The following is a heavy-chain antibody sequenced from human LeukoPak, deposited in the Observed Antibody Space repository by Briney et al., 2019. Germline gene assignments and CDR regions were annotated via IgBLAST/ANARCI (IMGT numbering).Heavy chain of an antibody. Sequence: GASVKVSCKASLGTFSSYAISWVRQAPGQGLEWMGGIIPIFGTANYAQKFRGRVTITADESTSTAYMELSSLRSEDTAVYYCLSGSGSYWWDFDYWGQRNLVTVSS. CDR2: IIPIFGTA. V-gene: IGHV1-69*13. CDR3: LSGSGSYWWDFDY. J-gene: IGHJ4*02. CDR1: LGTFSSYA. D-gene: IGHD3-10*01.